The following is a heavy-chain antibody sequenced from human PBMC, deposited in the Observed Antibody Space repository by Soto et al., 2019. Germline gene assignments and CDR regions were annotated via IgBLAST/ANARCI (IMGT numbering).Heavy chain of an antibody. CDR1: GFTFSSYV. Sequence: GGSLRLSCAASGFTFSSYVMSWVRQAPGKGLEWVSAISGSGGSTYYADSVKGRFTISRDNSKNTLYLQMNSLRAEDTAVYYCAKVFGSSWAFDYWGQGTLVTVSS. D-gene: IGHD6-13*01. J-gene: IGHJ4*02. CDR3: AKVFGSSWAFDY. V-gene: IGHV3-23*01. CDR2: ISGSGGST.